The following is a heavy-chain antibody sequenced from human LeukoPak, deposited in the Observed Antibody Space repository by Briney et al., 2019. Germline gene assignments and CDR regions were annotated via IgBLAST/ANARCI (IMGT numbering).Heavy chain of an antibody. CDR3: ARVPAEYYDYVWGSYRTFYFDY. D-gene: IGHD3-16*02. CDR1: GFTFSDYY. V-gene: IGHV3-11*05. Sequence: TGGSLRLSCAASGFTFSDYYMSWIRQAPGKGLEWVSYISSSSGYTNYADSVKGRFTISRDNAKNSLYLQMNSLRAEDTAVYYCARVPAEYYDYVWGSYRTFYFDYWGQGTLVTVSS. CDR2: ISSSSGYT. J-gene: IGHJ4*02.